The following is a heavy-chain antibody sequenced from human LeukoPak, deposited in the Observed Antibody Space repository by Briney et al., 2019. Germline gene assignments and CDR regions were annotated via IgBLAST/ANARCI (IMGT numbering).Heavy chain of an antibody. CDR1: GCIFNDYF. CDR3: AKDWGVRYCSSTSCYRWYNYYYYMDV. J-gene: IGHJ6*03. CDR2: ITNNGRKT. V-gene: IGHV3-11*01. D-gene: IGHD2-2*01. Sequence: GGSLRLSCAASGCIFNDYFMGWIRQTPGKGLEWVSYITNNGRKTYYADSMRGRFTISRDNAKNSLYLQMHSLRAEDTAVYYCAKDWGVRYCSSTSCYRWYNYYYYMDVWGKGTTVTISS.